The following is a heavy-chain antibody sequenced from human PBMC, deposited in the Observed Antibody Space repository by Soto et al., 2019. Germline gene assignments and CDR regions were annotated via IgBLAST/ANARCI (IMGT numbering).Heavy chain of an antibody. CDR1: GYTFTSYG. Sequence: QVQLVQSGAEVKKPGASVKVSCKASGYTFTSYGISWVRQAPGQGLEWMGWISAYNGNTNYAQKLQGRVTMTTDTSTSTAYMELRSLRSDDTAVYYCARAPFLEPIVVVVAADYWGQGTLVTVSS. J-gene: IGHJ4*02. CDR3: ARAPFLEPIVVVVAADY. V-gene: IGHV1-18*01. CDR2: ISAYNGNT. D-gene: IGHD2-15*01.